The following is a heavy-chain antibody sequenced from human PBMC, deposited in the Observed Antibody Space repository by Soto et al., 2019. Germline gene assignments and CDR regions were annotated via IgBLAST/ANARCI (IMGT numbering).Heavy chain of an antibody. D-gene: IGHD5-18*01. CDR3: ARDLGYNYGHPSDY. CDR1: GFTFSSYT. V-gene: IGHV3-33*01. Sequence: QVQLVESGGGVVQPGRSLRLSCAASGFTFSSYTIHWVRQAPGKGLEWLALIWFDGSNKYYADSVKGRFTISRDNAKNTLYLQMNSLRAEDTAVYYCARDLGYNYGHPSDYWGQGTLVTVSS. CDR2: IWFDGSNK. J-gene: IGHJ4*02.